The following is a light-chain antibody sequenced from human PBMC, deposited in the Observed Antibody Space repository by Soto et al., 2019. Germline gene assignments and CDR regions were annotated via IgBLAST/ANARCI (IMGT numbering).Light chain of an antibody. CDR1: QSISNNH. Sequence: EIVLTQSPGTLSLSPGERVTLSCRASQSISNNHLAWYQQKPGQAPRLLIHGTSNRATGIPDRFSGSGSGTDFTLTFSRLEPEDFAVYYCEYYGTSITFXGGTKADIK. J-gene: IGKJ4*01. CDR2: GTS. CDR3: EYYGTSIT. V-gene: IGKV3-20*01.